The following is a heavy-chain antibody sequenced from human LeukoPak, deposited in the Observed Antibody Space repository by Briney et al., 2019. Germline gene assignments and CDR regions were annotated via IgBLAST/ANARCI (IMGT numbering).Heavy chain of an antibody. Sequence: PSETLSLTCTVSGGSISSYYWSWIRQPAGKGLEWIGRIYTSGSTNYNPSLKSRVTMSVDTSKNQFSLELSSVTAADTAVYYCARDLKRGYDSSGYKTGIYWFDPWGQGTLVTVSS. CDR2: IYTSGST. D-gene: IGHD3-22*01. J-gene: IGHJ5*02. CDR1: GGSISSYY. CDR3: ARDLKRGYDSSGYKTGIYWFDP. V-gene: IGHV4-4*07.